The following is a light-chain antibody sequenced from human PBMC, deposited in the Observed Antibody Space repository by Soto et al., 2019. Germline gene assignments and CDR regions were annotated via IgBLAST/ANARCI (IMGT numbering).Light chain of an antibody. CDR2: GAS. V-gene: IGKV3D-7*01. Sequence: PGERVTLSCRASQSVSSSYLSWYQQKPGQALRLLIDGASTRATSIPARFSGSGSGTDFTLTISSLQPADFAVYYCQQDSHLPRTFGQGTKVEIK. CDR3: QQDSHLPRT. CDR1: QSVSSSY. J-gene: IGKJ1*01.